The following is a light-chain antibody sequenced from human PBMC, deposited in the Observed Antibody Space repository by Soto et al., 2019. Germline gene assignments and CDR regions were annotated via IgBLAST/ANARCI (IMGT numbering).Light chain of an antibody. CDR2: EVY. Sequence: QSALTQSPSVSGSPGQSVTISCTGASSDVGSYGRVSWYQQTPGTAPKLIIYEVYNRPSVVPDRFSGSKSGNTASLTISGLQAEDEADYYCSSYTSSTTLLVGGGTKLTVL. CDR1: SSDVGSYGR. V-gene: IGLV2-18*02. CDR3: SSYTSSTTLL. J-gene: IGLJ2*01.